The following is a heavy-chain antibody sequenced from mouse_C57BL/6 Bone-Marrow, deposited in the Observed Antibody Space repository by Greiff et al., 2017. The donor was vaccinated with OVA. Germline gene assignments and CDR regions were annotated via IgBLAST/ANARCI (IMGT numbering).Heavy chain of an antibody. D-gene: IGHD1-1*01. V-gene: IGHV1-64*01. CDR1: GYTFTSYW. CDR3: ARGGYYGSAY. CDR2: IHPTSGST. Sequence: VQLQQPGAELVKPGASVKLSCKASGYTFTSYWMHWVKQRPGQGLEWIGMIHPTSGSTNYNEKLKSKATLTVDKSSSTAYMQLSSLTSEDSAVYYCARGGYYGSAYWGQGTLVTVSA. J-gene: IGHJ3*01.